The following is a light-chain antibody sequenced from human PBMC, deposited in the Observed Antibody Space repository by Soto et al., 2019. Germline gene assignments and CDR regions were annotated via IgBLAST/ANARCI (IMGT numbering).Light chain of an antibody. CDR2: SAS. CDR3: QKYNSAPQT. CDR1: QDVDSW. V-gene: IGKV1-12*01. J-gene: IGKJ1*01. Sequence: DIQMTQSPSSVSASVGDRVTITCRASQDVDSWLAWYQQKPGKAPKLLVYSASTLQSGVPSRFSGSGSGPDFTLTISSLQPEDVATYYCQKYNSAPQTFGQGTKVDIK.